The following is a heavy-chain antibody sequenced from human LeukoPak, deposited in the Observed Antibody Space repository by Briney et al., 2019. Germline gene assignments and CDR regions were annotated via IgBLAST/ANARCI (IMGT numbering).Heavy chain of an antibody. Sequence: GGSLRLSCAASGFTFSSYSMNWVRQAPGKGLEWVSSTSSSSSYIYYADSVKGRFTISRDNAKNSLYLQMNSLRAEDTAVYYCARDDHFDYDFWSGYFSSGFEEEYYFDYWGQGTLVTVSS. V-gene: IGHV3-21*01. J-gene: IGHJ4*02. CDR1: GFTFSSYS. D-gene: IGHD3-3*01. CDR3: ARDDHFDYDFWSGYFSSGFEEEYYFDY. CDR2: TSSSSSYI.